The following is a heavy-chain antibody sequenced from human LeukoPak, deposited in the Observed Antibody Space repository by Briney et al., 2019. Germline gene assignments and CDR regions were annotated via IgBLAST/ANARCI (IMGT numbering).Heavy chain of an antibody. CDR1: GFTFSSYG. CDR3: ARGGSWITMIVVTGHDAFDI. V-gene: IGHV3-30*03. D-gene: IGHD3-22*01. J-gene: IGHJ3*02. Sequence: GGSLRLSCAASGFTFSSYGMHWVRQAPGKGLEWVAVISYDGSNKYYADSVKGRFTISRDNSKNALYLQMNSLRAEDTAVYYCARGGSWITMIVVTGHDAFDIWGQGTMVTVSS. CDR2: ISYDGSNK.